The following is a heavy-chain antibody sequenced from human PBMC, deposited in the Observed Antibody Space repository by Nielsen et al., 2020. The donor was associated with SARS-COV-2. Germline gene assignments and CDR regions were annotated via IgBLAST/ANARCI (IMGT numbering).Heavy chain of an antibody. CDR1: GGTFSSYA. Sequence: SVKVSCKAPGGTFSSYAISWVRQAPGQGLEWLGRIIPIIDITNYAQKFQGSVTITADMSTTTAYMELSSLRFEDTAVYYCARDYKRLYSSSSTGWFDPWGQGTLVTVSS. D-gene: IGHD6-6*01. J-gene: IGHJ5*02. CDR3: ARDYKRLYSSSSTGWFDP. V-gene: IGHV1-69*04. CDR2: IIPIIDIT.